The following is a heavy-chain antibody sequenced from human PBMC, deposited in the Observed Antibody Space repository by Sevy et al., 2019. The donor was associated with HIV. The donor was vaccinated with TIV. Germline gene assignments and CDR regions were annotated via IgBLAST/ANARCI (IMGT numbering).Heavy chain of an antibody. D-gene: IGHD5-12*01. Sequence: GGSLRLSCAASGFTFDDYAMHWVWQAPGKGLEWVSGLSRHSGTIGYADSVKGRFTISRDNARNSLYLQMNSLRAEDTASYYCVKDKVDGDSGYGLFDFWGQGTLVTVSS. V-gene: IGHV3-9*01. CDR2: LSRHSGTI. CDR1: GFTFDDYA. CDR3: VKDKVDGDSGYGLFDF. J-gene: IGHJ4*02.